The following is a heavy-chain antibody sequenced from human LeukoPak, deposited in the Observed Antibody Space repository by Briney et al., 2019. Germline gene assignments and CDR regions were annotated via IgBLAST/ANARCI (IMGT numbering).Heavy chain of an antibody. J-gene: IGHJ5*02. CDR3: AKGLREYDFWSGYAT. CDR1: GFTFSSYA. CDR2: ISVSGGSP. D-gene: IGHD3-3*01. Sequence: GGSLRLSCAASGFTFSSYAMMWVRQAPGKGLDWVSTISVSGGSPNYADSVKGRFTISRDSSKNTLFLQMNSLRAEDTALYYCAKGLREYDFWSGYATWGQGTLVTVSS. V-gene: IGHV3-23*01.